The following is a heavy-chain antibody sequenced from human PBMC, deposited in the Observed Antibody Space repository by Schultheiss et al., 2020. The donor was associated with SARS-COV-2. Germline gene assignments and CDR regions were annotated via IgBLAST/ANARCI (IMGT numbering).Heavy chain of an antibody. V-gene: IGHV3-21*01. Sequence: GESLKISCAASGFTFSSYGMHWVRQAPGRGLEWVSSISSSSSYIYYADSVKGRFTISRDNSKNTLDLQMNSLRAEDTAVYYCARDNLTTGAFDIWGQGTMVTVSS. CDR2: ISSSSSYI. CDR3: ARDNLTTGAFDI. CDR1: GFTFSSYG. D-gene: IGHD4-17*01. J-gene: IGHJ3*02.